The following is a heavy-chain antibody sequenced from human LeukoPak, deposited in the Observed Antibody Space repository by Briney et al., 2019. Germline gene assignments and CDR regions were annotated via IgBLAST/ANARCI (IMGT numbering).Heavy chain of an antibody. CDR2: ISGSGGST. CDR1: GFTFSSYA. D-gene: IGHD2-2*01. J-gene: IGHJ6*03. Sequence: PGGSLRLSXAASGFTFSSYAMSWVRQAPGKGLEWVSAISGSGGSTYYADSVKGRFTISRDNSKNTLYLQMNSLRAEDTAVYYCARQSVPAAWVNYYYYYMDVWGKGTTVTVSS. CDR3: ARQSVPAAWVNYYYYYMDV. V-gene: IGHV3-23*01.